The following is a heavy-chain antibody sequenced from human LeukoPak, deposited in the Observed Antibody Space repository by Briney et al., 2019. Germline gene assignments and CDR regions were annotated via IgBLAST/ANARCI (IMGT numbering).Heavy chain of an antibody. Sequence: ASVKVSCKASGYTFTGYYMHWVRQAPGQGLEWMGWINPNSGGTNYAQKFQGRVTMTRDTSISTAYMELSSLRSEDTAVYYCARGAGLRFLEWYYDYWGQGTLVTVSS. J-gene: IGHJ4*02. CDR2: INPNSGGT. CDR3: ARGAGLRFLEWYYDY. V-gene: IGHV1-2*02. CDR1: GYTFTGYY. D-gene: IGHD3-3*01.